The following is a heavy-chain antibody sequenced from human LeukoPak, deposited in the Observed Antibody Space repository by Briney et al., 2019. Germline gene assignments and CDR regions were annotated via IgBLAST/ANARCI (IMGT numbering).Heavy chain of an antibody. CDR2: IYYSGST. CDR3: AREKGSSGNFDY. Sequence: SETLSLACTVSGGSISSYYWSWIRQPPGKGLEWIGYIYYSGSTNYNPSLKSRITISVDTSKNQFSLKLRSVTAADTAVYYCAREKGSSGNFDYRGQGTLVTVSS. J-gene: IGHJ4*02. V-gene: IGHV4-59*01. D-gene: IGHD6-13*01. CDR1: GGSISSYY.